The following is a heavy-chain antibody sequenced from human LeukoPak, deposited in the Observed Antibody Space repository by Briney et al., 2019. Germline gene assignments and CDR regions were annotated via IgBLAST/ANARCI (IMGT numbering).Heavy chain of an antibody. V-gene: IGHV4-31*03. D-gene: IGHD6-13*01. CDR1: GGSISSGGYY. CDR2: IYYSGST. CDR3: ATLARGYSSSWYISH. Sequence: SETLSLTCTVSGGSISSGGYYWSWIRQHPGKGLEWIGYIYYSGSTYYNPSLKSRVTISVDTPKNQFSLKLSSVTAADTAVYYCATLARGYSSSWYISHWGQGTLVTVSS. J-gene: IGHJ1*01.